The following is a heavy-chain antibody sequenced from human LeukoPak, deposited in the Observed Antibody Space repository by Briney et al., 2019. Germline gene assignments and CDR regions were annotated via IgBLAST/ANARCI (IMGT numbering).Heavy chain of an antibody. CDR1: GGSISSGDYY. CDR2: IYYSGST. J-gene: IGHJ4*02. CDR3: ARGHTDYDFWSGYSREFDY. Sequence: PSGTLSLTCTVSGGSISSGDYYWSWIRQPPGKGLEWIGYIYYSGSTYFNPSLKSRVTISVDTSKNQFSLKLSSVTAADTAVYYCARGHTDYDFWSGYSREFDYWGQGTLVTVSS. D-gene: IGHD3-3*01. V-gene: IGHV4-30-4*01.